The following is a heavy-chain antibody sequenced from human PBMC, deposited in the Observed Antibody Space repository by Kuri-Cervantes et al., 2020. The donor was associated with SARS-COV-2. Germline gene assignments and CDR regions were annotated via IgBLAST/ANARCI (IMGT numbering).Heavy chain of an antibody. D-gene: IGHD2-15*01. V-gene: IGHV3-33*01. Sequence: GESLKISCAASGFTFSSYGMHWVRQAPGKGLEWAAVIWYDGSNKYYADSVKGRFTISRDNSKNTLYLQMNSLRAEDTAVYYCARDRVAPTGWDYYMDVWGKGTTVTVSS. CDR3: ARDRVAPTGWDYYMDV. CDR2: IWYDGSNK. CDR1: GFTFSSYG. J-gene: IGHJ6*03.